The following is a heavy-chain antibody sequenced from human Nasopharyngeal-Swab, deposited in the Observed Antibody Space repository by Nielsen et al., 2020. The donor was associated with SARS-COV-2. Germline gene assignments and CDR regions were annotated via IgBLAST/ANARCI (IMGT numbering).Heavy chain of an antibody. Sequence: GGSLRLSCAASGFTFSTFAMSWVRQAPGKGLEWVSAISGSGDSTYYADSVKGRFTISRDNSKNTLYLQMHSLRAEDTAVYYCARYCTSTTCSSSSYYGMDVWGQGTKVTVSS. J-gene: IGHJ6*02. CDR2: ISGSGDST. V-gene: IGHV3-23*01. CDR1: GFTFSTFA. CDR3: ARYCTSTTCSSSSYYGMDV. D-gene: IGHD2-2*01.